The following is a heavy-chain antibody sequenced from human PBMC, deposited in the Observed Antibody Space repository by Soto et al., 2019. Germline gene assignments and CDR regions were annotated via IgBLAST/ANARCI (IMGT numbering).Heavy chain of an antibody. J-gene: IGHJ3*02. V-gene: IGHV4-39*01. D-gene: IGHD6-19*01. CDR1: GGSISSSSYY. CDR2: IYYRGST. Sequence: QLQLQESGPGLVKPSETLSLTCTVSGGSISSSSYYWGWIRQPPGKGLEWIGSIYYRGSTYYNPSHKRRVNTTLDTSKNQFSLKRGSVTGAYTAVYYRARHLFSSGWYLIWGQGTMVTVSS. CDR3: ARHLFSSGWYLI.